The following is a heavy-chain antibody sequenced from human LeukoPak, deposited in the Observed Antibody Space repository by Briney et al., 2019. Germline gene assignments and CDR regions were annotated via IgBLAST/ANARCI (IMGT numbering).Heavy chain of an antibody. CDR2: ISGGGETT. V-gene: IGHV3-23*01. CDR3: AKVGEGYYFDY. Sequence: PGGSLRLSCAASGFTFNNYAMNWVRQAPGKGLEWVSSISGGGETTYYADSAKGRFTISRDNSKNTLYLQMNSLRTEDTAVYYCAKVGEGYYFDYWGQGTLVTVSS. J-gene: IGHJ4*02. CDR1: GFTFNNYA. D-gene: IGHD3-10*01.